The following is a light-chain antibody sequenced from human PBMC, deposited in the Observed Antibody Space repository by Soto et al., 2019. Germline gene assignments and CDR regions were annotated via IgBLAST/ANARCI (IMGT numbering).Light chain of an antibody. V-gene: IGKV1-39*01. Sequence: DIQMTQSPSSLSASVGDTVTMTCRASQSIALSVNWYQQKPGKAPKXLIYVAFTLESGVPSRFSGSGSGTEFTLTIRSLQPEDFATYYCQQSFRSPITFGQGTRLEIK. CDR1: QSIALS. CDR2: VAF. J-gene: IGKJ5*01. CDR3: QQSFRSPIT.